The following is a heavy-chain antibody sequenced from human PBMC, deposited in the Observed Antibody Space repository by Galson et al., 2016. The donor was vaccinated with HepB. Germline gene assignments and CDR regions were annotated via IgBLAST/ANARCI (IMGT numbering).Heavy chain of an antibody. CDR3: ARPQSPYCSSTNCFYYGMDL. D-gene: IGHD2-2*01. CDR2: IIPIFGTT. CDR1: GGTFSRYA. J-gene: IGHJ6*02. V-gene: IGHV1-69*13. Sequence: SVKVSCKASGGTFSRYAISWVRQAPGQGLEWMGGIIPIFGTTNYAQKFQGRVTITADESTSTAYMELSSLRSEDTAAYYCARPQSPYCSSTNCFYYGMDLWGQGTTVTVSS.